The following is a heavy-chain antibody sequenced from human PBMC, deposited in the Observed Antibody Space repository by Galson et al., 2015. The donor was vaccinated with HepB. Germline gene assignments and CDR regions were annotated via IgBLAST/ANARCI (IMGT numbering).Heavy chain of an antibody. J-gene: IGHJ3*02. CDR3: ARVTPPSDYYDSSGYRAYDAFDI. V-gene: IGHV4-4*02. CDR2: IYHSGST. Sequence: SETLCLTCAVSGGSISSSNWWSWVRQPPGKGLEWIGEIYHSGSTNYNPSLKSRVTISVDKSKNQFSLKLSSVTAADTAVYYCARVTPPSDYYDSSGYRAYDAFDIWGQGTMVTVSS. D-gene: IGHD3-22*01. CDR1: GGSISSSNW.